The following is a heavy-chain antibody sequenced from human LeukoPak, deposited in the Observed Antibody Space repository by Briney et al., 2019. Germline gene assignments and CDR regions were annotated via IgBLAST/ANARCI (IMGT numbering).Heavy chain of an antibody. CDR1: GFTSSGYW. V-gene: IGHV3-74*01. CDR3: VRGGPAGYSYDPFDY. CDR2: INIDGSSI. D-gene: IGHD5-18*01. Sequence: GRSLRLSCAASGFTSSGYWMHWVRQPPGKGLVWFSRINIDGSSISYADSVKGRFTISRDNAKNTVYLQMNSLRVEDTAVYYCVRGGPAGYSYDPFDYWGQGTLVTVSS. J-gene: IGHJ4*02.